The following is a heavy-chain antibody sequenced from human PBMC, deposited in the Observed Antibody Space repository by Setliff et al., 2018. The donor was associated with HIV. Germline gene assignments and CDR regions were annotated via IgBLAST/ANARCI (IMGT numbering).Heavy chain of an antibody. CDR3: ARPSLYYGSGSDAFDI. CDR1: GYSISSGYY. CDR2: IYHRGST. V-gene: IGHV4-38-2*01. D-gene: IGHD3-10*01. J-gene: IGHJ3*02. Sequence: SETLSLTCAVSGYSISSGYYWGWIRQPPGKGLEWIGSIYHRGSTYYNPSLKSRVTISVHTSKNQFSLKLSSVTAADTAVYYCARPSLYYGSGSDAFDIWGQGTRVTVSS.